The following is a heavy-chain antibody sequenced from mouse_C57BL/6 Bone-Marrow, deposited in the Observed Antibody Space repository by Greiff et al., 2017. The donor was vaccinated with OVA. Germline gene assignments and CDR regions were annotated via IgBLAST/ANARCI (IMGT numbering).Heavy chain of an antibody. D-gene: IGHD1-1*01. CDR1: GFTFTNYY. J-gene: IGHJ2*01. CDR2: IRNKPNGFTT. Sequence: EVMLVESGGGLVQPGDSLSLSCAASGFTFTNYYMSWVRQPPGKALEWLAFIRNKPNGFTTEYSASVKGRFTISRDNSQSIRYLQMNALRAEDRATYYCARYKGRVAVDYFDYWGQGTALTVSS. CDR3: ARYKGRVAVDYFDY. V-gene: IGHV7-3*01.